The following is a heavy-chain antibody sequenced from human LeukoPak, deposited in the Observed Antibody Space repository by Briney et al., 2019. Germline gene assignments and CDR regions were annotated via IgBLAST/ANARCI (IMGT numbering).Heavy chain of an antibody. V-gene: IGHV1-3*01. CDR3: ARAARGEAFDI. CDR1: GGTFSSYA. J-gene: IGHJ3*02. CDR2: INAGNGNT. Sequence: ASVKVSCKASGGTFSSYAISWVRQAPGQRLEWMGWINAGNGNTKYSQKFQGRVTITRDTSASTAYMELSSLRSEDTAVYYCARAARGEAFDIWGQGTMVTVSS.